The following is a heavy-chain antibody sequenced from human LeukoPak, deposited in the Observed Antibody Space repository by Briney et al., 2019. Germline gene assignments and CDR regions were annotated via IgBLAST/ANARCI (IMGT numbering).Heavy chain of an antibody. CDR3: AGYDPGPNSFDY. D-gene: IGHD3-3*01. V-gene: IGHV4-39*07. Sequence: SETLSLTCTVSGGSISSSSYYWNWIRQPPGKGLEWIGEINHSGSTSYNPSLKSRVTMSVDTSKNQFSLKLSSVTAADTAVYYCAGYDPGPNSFDYWGQGTLVTVSS. J-gene: IGHJ4*02. CDR1: GGSISSSSYY. CDR2: INHSGST.